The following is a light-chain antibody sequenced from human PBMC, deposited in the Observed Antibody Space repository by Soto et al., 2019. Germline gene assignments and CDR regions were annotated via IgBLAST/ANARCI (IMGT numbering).Light chain of an antibody. Sequence: QLVLTQSPSASASLGASVKLTCTLSSGHSSYAIAWHQKQPGQGPRYLMDLNNDGSHTKGDGIPDRFSGSSSGAERYLIISSLQSEDEADYYCQTWGTGFQVFGGGTQLTVL. J-gene: IGLJ2*01. V-gene: IGLV4-69*01. CDR2: LNNDGSH. CDR3: QTWGTGFQV. CDR1: SGHSSYA.